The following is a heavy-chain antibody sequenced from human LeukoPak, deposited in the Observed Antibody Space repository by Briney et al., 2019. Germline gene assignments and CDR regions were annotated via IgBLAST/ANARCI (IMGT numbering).Heavy chain of an antibody. CDR1: GGSISSSSYY. D-gene: IGHD6-19*01. J-gene: IGHJ4*02. CDR2: IYYSGST. Sequence: SETLSLTCTVSGGSISSSSYYWGWIRQPPGKGLEWIGSIYYSGSTYYNPSLKSRVTISVDTSKNQFSLKLSSVTAADTAVYYCARGDYSSGWFIFLDYWGQGTLVTVSS. V-gene: IGHV4-39*07. CDR3: ARGDYSSGWFIFLDY.